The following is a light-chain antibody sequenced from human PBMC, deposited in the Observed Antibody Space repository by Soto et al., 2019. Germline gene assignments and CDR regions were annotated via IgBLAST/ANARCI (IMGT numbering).Light chain of an antibody. CDR2: WAS. CDR1: LRVLYSSNNKNY. J-gene: IGKJ1*01. Sequence: DTVMTQCPDWLALRPRARGSTNCKSQLRVLYSSNNKNYLTWYQQKPGQPPNLLIYWASTRESGVPDRLSGSGSGTDFTLTISSLQAEDVAVYYCQQYCSTPWTFGQGTKVDIK. CDR3: QQYCSTPWT. V-gene: IGKV4-1*01.